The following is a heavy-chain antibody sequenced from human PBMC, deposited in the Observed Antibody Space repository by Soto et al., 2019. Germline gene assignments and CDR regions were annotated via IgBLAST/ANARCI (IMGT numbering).Heavy chain of an antibody. J-gene: IGHJ4*02. CDR3: VRDYDSSGFYSGH. CDR1: GFTFSSYW. D-gene: IGHD3-22*01. CDR2: IDSDGRST. Sequence: GFPRLSCAASGFTFSSYWMHWVRQSPGKGLVWVSQIDSDGRSTTYADTVKGRFTVSRDNAKNKLFLQMNSLRAEDTAVYYCVRDYDSSGFYSGHWGQGTLVTVS. V-gene: IGHV3-74*03.